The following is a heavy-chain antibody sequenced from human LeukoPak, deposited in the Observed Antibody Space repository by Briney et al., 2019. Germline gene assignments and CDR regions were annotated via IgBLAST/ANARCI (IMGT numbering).Heavy chain of an antibody. Sequence: ASVKVSCKASGGAFSSYAISWVRQAPGQGLEWMGGIIPIFGTANYAQKFQGRVTMTTDTSTSTAYMELRSLRSDDTAVYYCAKYFDWTRGFDPWGQGTLVTVSS. CDR1: GGAFSSYA. CDR3: AKYFDWTRGFDP. V-gene: IGHV1-69*05. D-gene: IGHD3-9*01. CDR2: IIPIFGTA. J-gene: IGHJ5*02.